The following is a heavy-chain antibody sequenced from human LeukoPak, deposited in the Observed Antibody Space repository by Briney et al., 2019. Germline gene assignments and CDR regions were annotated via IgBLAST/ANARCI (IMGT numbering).Heavy chain of an antibody. V-gene: IGHV1-2*02. CDR1: GYTFTGYY. J-gene: IGHJ6*04. Sequence: GASVKVSCKASGYTFTGYYMHWVRQAPGQGLEWMGWINPNSGGTNYAQKFQGRVTMTRDTSISTAYMELSRLRSDDTAVYYCARVRSSRGSCYLCMDVWGKGTTVTVSS. CDR2: INPNSGGT. CDR3: ARVRSSRGSCYLCMDV. D-gene: IGHD2-15*01.